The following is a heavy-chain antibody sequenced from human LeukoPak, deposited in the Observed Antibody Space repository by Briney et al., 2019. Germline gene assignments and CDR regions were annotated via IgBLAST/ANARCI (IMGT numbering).Heavy chain of an antibody. CDR2: IKEDGSQK. CDR3: ARDPDTDMVNFDF. J-gene: IGHJ4*02. CDR1: GFTFSSYY. V-gene: IGHV3-7*01. D-gene: IGHD5-18*01. Sequence: PPGGSLRLSCAASGFTFSSYYMGWVRQAPGTGLEWVANIKEDGSQKYYVDSVKGRFTISRDNAKSSLYLQMNSLRADDTAVYFCARDPDTDMVNFDFWGRGTLVTVSS.